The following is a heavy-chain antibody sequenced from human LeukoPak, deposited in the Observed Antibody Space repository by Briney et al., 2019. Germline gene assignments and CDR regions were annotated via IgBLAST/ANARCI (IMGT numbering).Heavy chain of an antibody. CDR3: AREYYDNSGGEDAFDI. V-gene: IGHV3-53*01. Sequence: GGSLRLSCAASGFTVSSNYMNWVRQAPGKGLEWVSVIYSGGSTFYADSVEGRFTISRDNSSNTLYLQMNSLRAEDTAMYYCAREYYDNSGGEDAFDIWGPGTMVTVSS. D-gene: IGHD3-22*01. CDR1: GFTVSSNY. J-gene: IGHJ3*02. CDR2: IYSGGST.